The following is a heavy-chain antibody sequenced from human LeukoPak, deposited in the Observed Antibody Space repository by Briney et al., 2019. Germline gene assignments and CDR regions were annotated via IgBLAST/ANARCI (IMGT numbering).Heavy chain of an antibody. J-gene: IGHJ4*02. CDR1: GFTFSSYG. V-gene: IGHV3-33*01. CDR3: ARFGDSSGWSFFDY. D-gene: IGHD6-19*01. CDR2: IWYDGSNK. Sequence: PGRSLRLSCAASGFTFSSYGMHWVRQAPGKGLEWVAVIWYDGSNKYYADSVKGRFTISRDNSKNTLYLQMNSLRAEDTAVYYCARFGDSSGWSFFDYWGQGTLVTVSS.